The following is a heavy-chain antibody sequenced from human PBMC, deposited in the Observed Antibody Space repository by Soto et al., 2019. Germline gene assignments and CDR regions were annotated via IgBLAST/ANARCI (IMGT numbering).Heavy chain of an antibody. CDR1: ADTFTGYT. CDR2: VIPILGAS. V-gene: IGHV1-69*08. D-gene: IGHD3-16*01. J-gene: IGHJ4*02. Sequence: QVQLVQSGAEVKKPGSSVKVSCKASADTFTGYTVTWVRQAPGQGLEWVGRVIPILGASNFAQKFQGRVTISADKSADTAYMVLTGLTSEDTAVYYCARSRGSSDTNFDSWGQGTLVTVSS. CDR3: ARSRGSSDTNFDS.